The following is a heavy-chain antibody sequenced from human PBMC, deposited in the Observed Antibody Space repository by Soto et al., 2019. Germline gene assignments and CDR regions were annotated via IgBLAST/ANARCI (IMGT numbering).Heavy chain of an antibody. CDR3: ARDLSSCSSARCYSFYYGMDL. D-gene: IGHD2-2*01. V-gene: IGHV3-23*01. CDR1: GFTLSSYA. J-gene: IGHJ6*02. Sequence: GGSLRLSCAASGFTLSSYAMSWVRQAPGKGLEWVSAISGSGGSTYYADSVKGRFTISRDNSKNTLYLQMNSLRAEDTAVYYCARDLSSCSSARCYSFYYGMDLWGQGTTVTVSS. CDR2: ISGSGGST.